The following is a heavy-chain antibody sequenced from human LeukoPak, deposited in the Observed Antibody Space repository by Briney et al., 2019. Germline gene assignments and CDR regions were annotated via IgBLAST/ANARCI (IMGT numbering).Heavy chain of an antibody. Sequence: ASVKVSCKASGYTFTTYDINWVRQATGQGLEWIGWMNPNSANTGYAQKFQGRVTMTRNTSISTAYMELSSLKSEDTAVYYCARPTYYYDSSGYYSSKKFDYWGQGTLVTVSS. CDR2: MNPNSANT. J-gene: IGHJ4*02. CDR3: ARPTYYYDSSGYYSSKKFDY. D-gene: IGHD3-22*01. V-gene: IGHV1-8*01. CDR1: GYTFTTYD.